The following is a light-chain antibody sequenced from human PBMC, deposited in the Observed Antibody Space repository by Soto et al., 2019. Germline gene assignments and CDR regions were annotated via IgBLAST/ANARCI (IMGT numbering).Light chain of an antibody. CDR2: DAS. CDR1: QSVSSY. V-gene: IGKV3-11*01. J-gene: IGKJ2*01. CDR3: QQGGT. Sequence: EIVLTQSPATLSSSPGERATLSCRASQSVSSYLAWYQQKPGQAPRLLIYDASNRATGIPARFSGSGSGTDFTLTISSLEPEDFAVYYCQQGGTFGQGTKLEIK.